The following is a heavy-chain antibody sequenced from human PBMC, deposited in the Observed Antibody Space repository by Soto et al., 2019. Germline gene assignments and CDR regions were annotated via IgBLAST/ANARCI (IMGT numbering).Heavy chain of an antibody. Sequence: GGSLRLSCAASGFTFSSYAMSWVRQAPWKGLEWVSAISGSGGSTYYADSVKGRFTISRDNSKNTLYLQMNSLRAEDTAVYYCAKDPYPRSIAVAGYGFMFDYWGQGTLVTVSS. CDR3: AKDPYPRSIAVAGYGFMFDY. CDR2: ISGSGGST. J-gene: IGHJ4*02. D-gene: IGHD6-19*01. V-gene: IGHV3-23*01. CDR1: GFTFSSYA.